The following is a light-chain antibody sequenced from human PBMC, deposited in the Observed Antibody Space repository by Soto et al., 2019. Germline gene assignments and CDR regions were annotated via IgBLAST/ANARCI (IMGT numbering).Light chain of an antibody. CDR2: DVS. CDR1: SSGVGYYNY. CDR3: SSYTGSNTYV. V-gene: IGLV2-14*03. Sequence: QSVLTQPASVSGSPGQSITMSCTGTSSGVGYYNYVSWYQLHPGKAPKLMIYDVSNRPSGISNRFSGSKSGNAASLTISGLQAEDEADYYCSSYTGSNTYVFGTGTKVTVL. J-gene: IGLJ1*01.